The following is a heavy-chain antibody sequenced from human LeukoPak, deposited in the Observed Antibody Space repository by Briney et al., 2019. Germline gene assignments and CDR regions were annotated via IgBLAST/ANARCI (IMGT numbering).Heavy chain of an antibody. Sequence: SVKVSCRASGGTFSSYAISWVRQAPGQGLEWMGRIIPIFGTANYAQKFQGRVTITTDESTSTAYMELSSLRSEDTAVYYCARDFHPRITMIGYPGAFDIWGQGTMVTVSS. CDR1: GGTFSSYA. CDR2: IIPIFGTA. D-gene: IGHD3-22*01. CDR3: ARDFHPRITMIGYPGAFDI. V-gene: IGHV1-69*05. J-gene: IGHJ3*02.